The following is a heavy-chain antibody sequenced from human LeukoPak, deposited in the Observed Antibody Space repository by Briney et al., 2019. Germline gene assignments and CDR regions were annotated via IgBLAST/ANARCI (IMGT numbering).Heavy chain of an antibody. CDR1: GFIFSSFW. Sequence: PGGALRLSCAASGFIFSSFWMHGVGQVPGKGRVGVAHINSDGRKTDYADSVRGRFTISRDNAKNTLYLQMNSLTVEDTAVYYCARGPFGYSYGYSYFDYWGQGTLVTVSS. J-gene: IGHJ4*02. CDR2: INSDGRKT. V-gene: IGHV3-74*01. CDR3: ARGPFGYSYGYSYFDY. D-gene: IGHD5-18*01.